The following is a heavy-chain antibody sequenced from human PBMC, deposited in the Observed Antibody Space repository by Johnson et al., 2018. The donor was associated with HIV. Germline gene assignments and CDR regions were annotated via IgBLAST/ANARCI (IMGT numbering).Heavy chain of an antibody. CDR3: AKDPGTYYNFWSGSTGAFDI. CDR2: IWYDGTNK. J-gene: IGHJ3*02. D-gene: IGHD3-3*01. CDR1: GFTFNSYG. Sequence: VQLVESGGRVVQPGRSLRLSCAASGFTFNSYGMHWVRQAPGKGLEWVAVIWYDGTNKYYADSVKGRFTISRDNSKNTLYLQMNSLRAEDTAVYYCAKDPGTYYNFWSGSTGAFDIWGQGTMVTVSS. V-gene: IGHV3-33*06.